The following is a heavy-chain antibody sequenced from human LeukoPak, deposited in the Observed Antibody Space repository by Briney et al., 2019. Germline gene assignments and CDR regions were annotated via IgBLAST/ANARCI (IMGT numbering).Heavy chain of an antibody. V-gene: IGHV4-38-2*02. D-gene: IGHD3-22*01. Sequence: SETLSLTCTVSGYSISSGYYWGWIRQPPGKGLEWIGSIYTSGSTNYNPSLKSRVTISVDTSKNQFSLKLSSVTAADTAVYYCARDHVGYYDSSGYHPPNWGQGTLVTVSS. CDR1: GYSISSGYY. CDR3: ARDHVGYYDSSGYHPPN. CDR2: IYTSGST. J-gene: IGHJ4*02.